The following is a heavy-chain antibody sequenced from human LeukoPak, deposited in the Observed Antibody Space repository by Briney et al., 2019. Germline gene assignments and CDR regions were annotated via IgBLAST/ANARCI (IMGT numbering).Heavy chain of an antibody. CDR2: IYTSGST. CDR1: GGSISSGSYY. V-gene: IGHV4-61*02. J-gene: IGHJ4*02. D-gene: IGHD5-18*01. Sequence: SQTLSLTCTVSGGSISSGSYYWSWIRQPAGKGLEWIGRIYTSGSTNYNPSLKSRVTISVDTSKNRFSLKLSSVTAADTAVYYCARESLYSYGFNWGQGTLVTVSS. CDR3: ARESLYSYGFN.